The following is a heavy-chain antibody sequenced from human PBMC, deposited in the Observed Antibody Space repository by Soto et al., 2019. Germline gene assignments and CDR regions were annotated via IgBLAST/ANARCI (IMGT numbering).Heavy chain of an antibody. D-gene: IGHD6-13*01. V-gene: IGHV3-53*01. J-gene: IGHJ6*02. CDR2: IYSGGST. Sequence: GSLRLSCAASGFTVSSNYMSWVRQAPGKGLEWVSVIYSGGSTYYADSVKGRFTISRDNSKNTLYLQMNSLRAEDTAVYYCASSTRIAAYYYYGMDVWGQGTMVTVSS. CDR1: GFTVSSNY. CDR3: ASSTRIAAYYYYGMDV.